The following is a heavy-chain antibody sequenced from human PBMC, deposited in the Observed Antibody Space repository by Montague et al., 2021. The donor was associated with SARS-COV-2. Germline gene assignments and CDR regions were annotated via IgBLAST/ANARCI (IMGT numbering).Heavy chain of an antibody. V-gene: IGHV4-39*02. J-gene: IGHJ3*01. CDR1: GGSITNNIDY. CDR3: ARLKRYFDSSGSPSAFDS. CDR2: IYYTGNT. Sequence: SKTLSLTCTVSGGSITNNIDYWAWIRRPPGKGLEWIGSIYYTGNTYYNPSLKSRVTISVVTSKNHFTLKLSSVTAAETAVYYCARLKRYFDSSGSPSAFDSWGQGTKVTVSS. D-gene: IGHD3-22*01.